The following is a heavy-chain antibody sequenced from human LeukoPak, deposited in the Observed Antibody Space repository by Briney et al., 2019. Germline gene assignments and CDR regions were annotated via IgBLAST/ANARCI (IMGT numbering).Heavy chain of an antibody. Sequence: GGSLRLSCAASGFTFSSYAMHWVRQAPGKGLEWVAVISYDGSNKYYADSVKGRFTISRDNSKNTLYLQMNSLRAEDTAVYYCVRERDYYDSSGYYYVGWFDPWGQGTLVTVSS. CDR1: GFTFSSYA. J-gene: IGHJ5*02. CDR2: ISYDGSNK. D-gene: IGHD3-22*01. CDR3: VRERDYYDSSGYYYVGWFDP. V-gene: IGHV3-30-3*01.